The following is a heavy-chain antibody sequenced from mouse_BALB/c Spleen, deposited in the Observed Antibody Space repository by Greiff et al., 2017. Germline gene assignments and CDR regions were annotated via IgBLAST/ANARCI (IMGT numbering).Heavy chain of an antibody. D-gene: IGHD2-4*01. J-gene: IGHJ4*01. CDR1: GFSLTSYG. V-gene: IGHV2-5-1*01. Sequence: VQLQQSGPSLVQPSQSLSITCTASGFSLTSYGVHWVRQSPGKGLEWLGVIWRGGSTDYNAAFMSRLSITTDNSKSQVFFKRISLQADDTAIYYCSMITDYYYAMDYWGQGTSVTVSS. CDR2: IWRGGST. CDR3: SMITDYYYAMDY.